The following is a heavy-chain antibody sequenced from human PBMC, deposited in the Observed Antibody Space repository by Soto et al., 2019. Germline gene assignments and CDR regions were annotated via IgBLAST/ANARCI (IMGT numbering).Heavy chain of an antibody. D-gene: IGHD5-12*01. CDR3: ARGQEDIVATMAYYYYGMDV. J-gene: IGHJ6*02. V-gene: IGHV1-8*01. CDR2: MNPNSGNT. Sequence: ASVKVSCKASGYTFTSYDINWVRQATGQGLEWMGWMNPNSGNTGYAQKFQGRVTMTRNTSISTAYMELSSLRSEDTAVYYCARGQEDIVATMAYYYYGMDVGGQGTTVTVSS. CDR1: GYTFTSYD.